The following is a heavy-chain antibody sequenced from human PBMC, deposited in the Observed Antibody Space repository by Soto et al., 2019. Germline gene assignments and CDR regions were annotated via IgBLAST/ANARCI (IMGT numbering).Heavy chain of an antibody. V-gene: IGHV1-18*01. J-gene: IGHJ6*02. CDR3: ARDPGGSGSYYRSYYGMDV. CDR2: IRAYKGNP. CDR1: GYTFTSYG. Sequence: QVQLVQSGAEVKKPGASVKVSCKASGYTFTSYGISWVRQAPGQGLEWMGWIRAYKGNPNYAQKLQGRVTITTDTSTSTAYMELRSLRCDDTAVYYCARDPGGSGSYYRSYYGMDVWGQGTTVTVSS. D-gene: IGHD3-10*01.